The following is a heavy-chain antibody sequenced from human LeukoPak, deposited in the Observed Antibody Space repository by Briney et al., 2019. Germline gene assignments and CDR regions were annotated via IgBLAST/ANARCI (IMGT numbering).Heavy chain of an antibody. J-gene: IGHJ4*02. CDR3: ARARIVGATMGFDY. CDR2: IYTSGST. D-gene: IGHD1-26*01. Sequence: PSQTLSLTCTVSGGSLSSNTYYWSWIRQPAGKGLEWIGRIYTSGSTNYNPSLKSRVTISVDTSKNQFSLKLSSVTAADTAVYYCARARIVGATMGFDYWGQGTLVTVSS. CDR1: GGSLSSNTYY. V-gene: IGHV4-61*02.